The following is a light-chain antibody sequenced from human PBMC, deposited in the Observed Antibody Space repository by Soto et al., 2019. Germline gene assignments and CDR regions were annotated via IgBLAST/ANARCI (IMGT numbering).Light chain of an antibody. V-gene: IGLV2-11*01. CDR1: SSDVGGYNY. Sequence: QSVLTQPHSVSGSPGQSVTISCTGTSSDVGGYNYVSWYQQHPGKAPKLLIYDVNKRPSGVPDRFSGSKSGDTASLTISGLQAEDEADYYCCSYAGSYTYVFGTGTKVTVL. J-gene: IGLJ1*01. CDR2: DVN. CDR3: CSYAGSYTYV.